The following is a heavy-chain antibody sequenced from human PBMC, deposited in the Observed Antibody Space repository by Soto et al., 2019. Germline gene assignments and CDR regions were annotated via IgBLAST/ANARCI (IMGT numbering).Heavy chain of an antibody. CDR2: IKSKTDGGTT. J-gene: IGHJ4*02. Sequence: GGSLRLSCADSGFTFSNAWMSWVRQAPGKGLEWVGRIKSKTDGGTTDYAAPVKGRFTISRDDSKNTLYLQMNSLKTEDTAVYYCTTEGGPPYDFWSGYYEGKYYFDYWGQGTLVTVSS. D-gene: IGHD3-3*01. CDR1: GFTFSNAW. CDR3: TTEGGPPYDFWSGYYEGKYYFDY. V-gene: IGHV3-15*01.